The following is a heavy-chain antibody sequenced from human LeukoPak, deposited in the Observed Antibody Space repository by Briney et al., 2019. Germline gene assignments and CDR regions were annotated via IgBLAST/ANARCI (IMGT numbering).Heavy chain of an antibody. CDR1: GYTFTGYY. Sequence: ASVKVSCKASGYTFTGYYMHWVRQAPGQGLEWMGWINPNSGGTNYAQKFQGRVTMTRDTSISTAYVELSRLRSDDTAVYYCARDRSGYDYSYYYYGMDVWGQGTTVTVSS. CDR2: INPNSGGT. CDR3: ARDRSGYDYSYYYYGMDV. D-gene: IGHD5-12*01. J-gene: IGHJ6*02. V-gene: IGHV1-2*02.